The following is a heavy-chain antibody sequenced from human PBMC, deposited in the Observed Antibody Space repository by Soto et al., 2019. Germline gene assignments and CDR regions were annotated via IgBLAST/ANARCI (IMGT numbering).Heavy chain of an antibody. CDR1: GFTFDDYA. Sequence: EVQLVESGGGLVQPGKSLRLSCAASGFTFDDYAMHWVRQAPGKGLEWVSGISWVSGSIDYSDSVKGRFTITRDNTKNSLYLQMNSLRAEDTALYYCARGLSYGLGSYVLFDAFDIWGQGTMVTVSS. CDR3: ARGLSYGLGSYVLFDAFDI. V-gene: IGHV3-9*01. CDR2: ISWVSGSI. D-gene: IGHD3-10*01. J-gene: IGHJ3*02.